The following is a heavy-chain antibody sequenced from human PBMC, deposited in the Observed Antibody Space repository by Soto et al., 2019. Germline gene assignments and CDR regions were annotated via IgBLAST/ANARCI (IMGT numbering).Heavy chain of an antibody. CDR1: GGSISSSSYY. D-gene: IGHD6-19*01. CDR3: ARLEAVAFLGGVAIQH. CDR2: IYYSGST. Sequence: QLQLQESGPGLVKPSETLSLTCTVSGGSISSSSYYWGWIRQPPGKGLEWIGSIYYSGSTYYNPSLKSRVTISVDTSKNQFSLKLSSVTAADTAVYYCARLEAVAFLGGVAIQHWGQGTLVTVSS. J-gene: IGHJ1*01. V-gene: IGHV4-39*01.